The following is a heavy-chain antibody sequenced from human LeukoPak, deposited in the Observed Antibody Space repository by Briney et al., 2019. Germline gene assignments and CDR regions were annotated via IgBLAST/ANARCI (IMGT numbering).Heavy chain of an antibody. V-gene: IGHV3-7*01. J-gene: IGHJ4*02. CDR3: ARVSSSGWYRGDY. CDR1: GFTFSSYW. CDR2: IKQDGSEK. Sequence: GGSLRLSRAASGFTFSSYWMSWVRQAPGKGLEWVANIKQDGSEKYYVDSVKGRFTISRDNAKNSLYLQMNSLRAEDTAVYYCARVSSSGWYRGDYWGQGTLVTVSS. D-gene: IGHD6-19*01.